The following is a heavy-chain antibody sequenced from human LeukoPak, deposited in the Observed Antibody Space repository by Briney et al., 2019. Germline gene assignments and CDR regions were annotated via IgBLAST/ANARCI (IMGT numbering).Heavy chain of an antibody. CDR3: ARGYVYFAY. CDR2: ISDSGGST. Sequence: GGSLRLSCAASGFTFSSYAMTWVRQAPGKGLEWVSTISDSGGSTYYADSVTGRFTISRDNSKSTLYLQMNSLRAEDTAVYYCARGYVYFAYWGQGTLVTVSS. V-gene: IGHV3-23*01. CDR1: GFTFSSYA. D-gene: IGHD3-16*01. J-gene: IGHJ4*02.